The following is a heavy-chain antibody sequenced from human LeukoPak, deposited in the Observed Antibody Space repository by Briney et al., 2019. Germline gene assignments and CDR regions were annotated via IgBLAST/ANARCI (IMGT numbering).Heavy chain of an antibody. CDR1: GGTFSSYA. D-gene: IGHD2-2*01. CDR3: ATGIYCSTISCYGPFDY. J-gene: IGHJ4*02. V-gene: IGHV1-69*13. Sequence: ASVKVSCKASGGTFSSYAISWVRQAPGQGLEWMGGIIPIFGTANYAQKFQGRVTITADESTSTAYMELSSLRSEDTAVYYCATGIYCSTISCYGPFDYWGQGTLVTVSS. CDR2: IIPIFGTA.